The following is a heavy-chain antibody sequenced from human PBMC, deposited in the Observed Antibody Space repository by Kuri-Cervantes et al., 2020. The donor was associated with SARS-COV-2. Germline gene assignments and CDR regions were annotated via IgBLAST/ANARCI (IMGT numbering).Heavy chain of an antibody. V-gene: IGHV3-11*05. CDR1: GFTFGDYF. J-gene: IGHJ5*02. D-gene: IGHD3-16*01. CDR2: ISKTGSYA. Sequence: GGSLRLSCAASGFTFGDYFMSWIRQAPGQGLEWVSYISKTGSYANYVDSVRGRFTISRDNSKNTLYLQMNSLRAEDTAVYYCARVRGDYVPWGQGTLVTVSS. CDR3: ARVRGDYVP.